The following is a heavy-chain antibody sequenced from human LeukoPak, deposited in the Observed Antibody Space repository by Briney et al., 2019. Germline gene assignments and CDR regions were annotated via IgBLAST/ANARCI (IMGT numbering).Heavy chain of an antibody. Sequence: PSETLSLTCTVSGGSISSYYWSWSRQPPGKGLEWSGYIYYSGSTNYNPSLKSRVTISVDTSKNQFSLKLSSVTAADTAVYYCARETSQKGAHYMDVWGKGTTVTISS. V-gene: IGHV4-59*01. J-gene: IGHJ6*03. CDR3: ARETSQKGAHYMDV. CDR1: GGSISSYY. D-gene: IGHD3-16*01. CDR2: IYYSGST.